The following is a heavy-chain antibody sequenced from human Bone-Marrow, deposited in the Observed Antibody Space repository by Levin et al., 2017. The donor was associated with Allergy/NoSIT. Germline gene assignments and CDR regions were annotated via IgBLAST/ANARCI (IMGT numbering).Heavy chain of an antibody. CDR1: GYTFTDYD. D-gene: IGHD3-3*01. CDR3: AKRDRITTYGVVPNGMDV. Sequence: ASVKVSCEASGYTFTDYDINWLRQANGQGFEWMGWMNPKSGTTGSAQKFQGRLSLTRNTSISTAYMELSSLTSEDTAVYYCAKRDRITTYGVVPNGMDVWGQGTTVAVSS. J-gene: IGHJ6*02. CDR2: MNPKSGTT. V-gene: IGHV1-8*01.